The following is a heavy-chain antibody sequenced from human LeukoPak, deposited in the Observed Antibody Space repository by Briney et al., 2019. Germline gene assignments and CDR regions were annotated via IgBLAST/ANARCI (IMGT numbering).Heavy chain of an antibody. CDR2: ISSSGSTI. Sequence: GGSLRLSCAASGFTFSDYYMSWIRQAPGKGLEWVSYISSSGSTIYYADSVKGRFTISRDNAKNSLYLQMNSLRAEDTAVYYCARERLVAGDRSGAFDIWGQGTMVTVSS. J-gene: IGHJ3*02. D-gene: IGHD6-19*01. CDR3: ARERLVAGDRSGAFDI. V-gene: IGHV3-11*01. CDR1: GFTFSDYY.